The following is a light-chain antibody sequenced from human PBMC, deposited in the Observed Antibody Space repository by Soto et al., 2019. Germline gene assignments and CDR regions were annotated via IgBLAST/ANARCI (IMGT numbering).Light chain of an antibody. J-gene: IGLJ1*01. V-gene: IGLV2-14*02. Sequence: QSALAQPASVSGSPGQSITISCTGTSSDVGAYNSVSWYQQHPHRAPQVIIYKGTQRPSGVSHRFSGPKSGNTAALTISGLQPEDEAEYYCNSYSSTSFYVFGTGTKATVL. CDR2: KGT. CDR1: SSDVGAYNS. CDR3: NSYSSTSFYV.